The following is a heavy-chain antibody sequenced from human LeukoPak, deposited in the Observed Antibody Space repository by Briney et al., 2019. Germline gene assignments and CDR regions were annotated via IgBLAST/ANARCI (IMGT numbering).Heavy chain of an antibody. CDR1: GGTFSSYT. Sequence: SVKVSCKASGGTFSSYTISWVRQAPGQGLEWMGRIIPILGIANYAQKLQGRVTITADKSTSTAYMELSSLRSEDTAVYYCAREYYSNYGAYYYYYMDVWGKGTTVTVSS. J-gene: IGHJ6*03. CDR3: AREYYSNYGAYYYYYMDV. D-gene: IGHD4-11*01. V-gene: IGHV1-69*02. CDR2: IIPILGIA.